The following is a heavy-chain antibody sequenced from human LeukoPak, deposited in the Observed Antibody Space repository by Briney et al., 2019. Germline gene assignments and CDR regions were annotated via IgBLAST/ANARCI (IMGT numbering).Heavy chain of an antibody. D-gene: IGHD5-24*01. CDR2: IYYSGST. CDR3: ATDGYNLGYFDY. J-gene: IGHJ4*02. Sequence: PSETLSLTCAVSGGSISSNSYYWGWIRQPPGKGLEWIGSIYYSGSTYYNPSLKSPVTISVDTSKNQFSLKLSSVTAADTAVYYCATDGYNLGYFDYWGQGTLVTVSS. CDR1: GGSISSNSYY. V-gene: IGHV4-39*07.